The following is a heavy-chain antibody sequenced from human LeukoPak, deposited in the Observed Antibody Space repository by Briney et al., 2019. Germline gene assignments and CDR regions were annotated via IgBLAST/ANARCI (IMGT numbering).Heavy chain of an antibody. CDR2: IYYSGST. D-gene: IGHD3-22*01. J-gene: IGHJ6*02. CDR3: ARHRMERDSSGYYYVSWGYYGMDV. CDR1: GGSISSYY. V-gene: IGHV4-59*08. Sequence: SETLSLTCTVSGGSISSYYWSWIRQPPGKGLEWIGYIYYSGSTNYNPSLKSRVTISADTSKNQFSLKLSSVTAADTAVYYCARHRMERDSSGYYYVSWGYYGMDVWGQGTTVTVSS.